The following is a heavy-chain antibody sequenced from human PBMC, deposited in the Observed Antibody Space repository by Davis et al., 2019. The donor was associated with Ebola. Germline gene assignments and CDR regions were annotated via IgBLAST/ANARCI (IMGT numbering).Heavy chain of an antibody. D-gene: IGHD1-26*01. J-gene: IGHJ3*02. CDR1: GFSFSSYW. CDR2: IKQDGSEK. V-gene: IGHV3-7*01. CDR3: ARPIVGATLDAFDI. Sequence: GESLKISCAASGFSFSSYWMSWVRQAPGKGLEWVASIKQDGSEKYYVDSVKGRFTISRDNAKNSLYLQMNSLRAEDTAVYYCARPIVGATLDAFDIWGQGTMVTVSS.